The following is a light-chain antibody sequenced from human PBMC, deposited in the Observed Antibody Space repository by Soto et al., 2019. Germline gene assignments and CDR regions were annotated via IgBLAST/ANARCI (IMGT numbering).Light chain of an antibody. CDR2: DAS. V-gene: IGKV3-11*02. CDR1: QSVSSY. CDR3: QQYGSSGYT. J-gene: IGKJ5*01. Sequence: EIVLTQSPATLSLSPGERATLSCRASQSVSSYLAWYQQKPGQAPRLLIYDASNRATGIPARFSGSGSGRDFTLTISSLGPEDFAVYYCQQYGSSGYTFGQGTRLEIK.